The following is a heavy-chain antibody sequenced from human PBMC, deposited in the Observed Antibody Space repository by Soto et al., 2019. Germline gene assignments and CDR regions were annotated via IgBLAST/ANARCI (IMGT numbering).Heavy chain of an antibody. J-gene: IGHJ4*02. CDR3: ARHTPAISISDH. CDR2: IYHSGST. V-gene: IGHV4-59*04. D-gene: IGHD2-15*01. CDR1: GCSICSYY. Sequence: SETLSLSCTVSGCSICSYYWRWIRQPPGKGLEWIGYIYHSGSTYYNPSLKSRVTISVDRSKNQFSLKLSSVTAADTAVYYCARHTPAISISDHWGQGTLVTVSS.